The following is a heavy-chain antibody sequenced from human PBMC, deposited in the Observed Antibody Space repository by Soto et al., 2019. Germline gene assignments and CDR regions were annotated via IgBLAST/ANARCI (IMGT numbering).Heavy chain of an antibody. V-gene: IGHV3-7*05. CDR3: ARDVSPGTSTLYLDAFDI. CDR2: IKKDGSRT. Sequence: ESGGGLVQPGGSLRLSCEASGFSLGSYWMTWVRQAPGKGLEWVANIKKDGSRTSYLDSVGGRFTISRDNVGNSLSLQMDSLRAEDTGLYFCARDVSPGTSTLYLDAFDIWGQGTMVTVSS. D-gene: IGHD2-8*01. CDR1: GFSLGSYW. J-gene: IGHJ3*02.